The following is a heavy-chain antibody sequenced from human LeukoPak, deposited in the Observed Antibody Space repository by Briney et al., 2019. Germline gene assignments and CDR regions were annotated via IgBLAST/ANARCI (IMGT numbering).Heavy chain of an antibody. Sequence: GGSLRLSCAASGFTFSSYAMHWVRQAPGKGLEWVSVIWYDGSSKYYADSVQGRFSISRDNSKNTVYLQMNSLRAEDTAVYYCARSHWSGSYPGAFDIWGQGTMVSVSS. V-gene: IGHV3-33*08. CDR3: ARSHWSGSYPGAFDI. CDR2: IWYDGSSK. D-gene: IGHD1-26*01. CDR1: GFTFSSYA. J-gene: IGHJ3*02.